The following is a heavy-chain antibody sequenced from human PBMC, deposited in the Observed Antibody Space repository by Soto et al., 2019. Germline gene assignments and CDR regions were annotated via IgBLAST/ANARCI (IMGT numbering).Heavy chain of an antibody. CDR1: GGSISSSSYS. CDR2: VYFSGNT. Sequence: SETLSLTCTVSGGSISSSSYSWSRIRQHPGKGLEWIGYVYFSGNTDYNPSLKSRVTISVDTSKKQFSLRLTSVTVADTAVYYCARLGYDSSGYPIWFDPWGQGTLVTVSS. J-gene: IGHJ5*02. CDR3: ARLGYDSSGYPIWFDP. D-gene: IGHD3-22*01. V-gene: IGHV4-31*03.